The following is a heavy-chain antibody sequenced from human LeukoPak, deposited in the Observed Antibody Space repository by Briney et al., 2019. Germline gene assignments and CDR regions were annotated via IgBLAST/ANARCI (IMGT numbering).Heavy chain of an antibody. CDR2: IRYDGSNK. CDR3: AKVKTYYDFWSSRGAFDI. CDR1: GFTFSSYG. J-gene: IGHJ3*02. Sequence: GGSLRLSCAASGFTFSSYGMHWVRQAPGKGLEWVAFIRYDGSNKYYADSVKGRFTISRDNSKNTLYLQMNSLRAEDTAVYYCAKVKTYYDFWSSRGAFDIWGQGTMVTVSS. V-gene: IGHV3-30*02. D-gene: IGHD3-3*01.